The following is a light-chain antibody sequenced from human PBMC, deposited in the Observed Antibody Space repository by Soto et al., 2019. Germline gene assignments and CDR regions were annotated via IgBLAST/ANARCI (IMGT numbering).Light chain of an antibody. CDR3: SSYTSSSTVV. CDR2: EVS. J-gene: IGLJ2*01. Sequence: QSALTQPASVSGSHGQSITISCTGTRSDVGGYNYVSWYQQHPGKAPKLMIYEVSNRPSGVSNRFSGSKSGNTAALTISGLQAEDEADYYCSSYTSSSTVVFGGGTKLTVL. V-gene: IGLV2-14*01. CDR1: RSDVGGYNY.